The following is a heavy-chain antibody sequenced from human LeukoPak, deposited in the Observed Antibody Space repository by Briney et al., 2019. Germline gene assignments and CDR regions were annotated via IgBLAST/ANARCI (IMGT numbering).Heavy chain of an antibody. V-gene: IGHV4-30-2*01. CDR2: IYHSGST. J-gene: IGHJ4*02. CDR3: ARGIAAAATPIYYFDY. Sequence: PSETLSLTCTVSGGSISSGGYYWSWIRQPPGKGLEWIGYIYHSGSTYYNPSLKSRVTISVDRSKNQFSLKLSSVTAADTAVYYCARGIAAAATPIYYFDYWGQGTLVTVSS. CDR1: GGSISSGGYY. D-gene: IGHD6-13*01.